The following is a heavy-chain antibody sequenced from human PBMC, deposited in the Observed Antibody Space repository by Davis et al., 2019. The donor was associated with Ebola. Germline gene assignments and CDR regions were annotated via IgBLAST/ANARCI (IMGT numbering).Heavy chain of an antibody. D-gene: IGHD4-17*01. CDR1: GYTFTGYY. V-gene: IGHV1-69*02. Sequence: AASVKVSCKASGYTFTGYYMHWVRQAPGQGLEWMGRIIPIFGIADYAQKFQGRVTITADKSTTTAYMELSSLRSEDTAVYYCAKTVDYGDYVLTGLDVWGQGTTVIVSS. J-gene: IGHJ6*02. CDR3: AKTVDYGDYVLTGLDV. CDR2: IIPIFGIA.